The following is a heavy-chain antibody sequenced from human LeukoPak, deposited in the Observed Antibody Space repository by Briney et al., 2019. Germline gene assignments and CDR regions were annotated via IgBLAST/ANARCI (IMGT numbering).Heavy chain of an antibody. D-gene: IGHD2-2*01. V-gene: IGHV1-2*06. CDR3: ARDVPGYPTRYVDY. Sequence: ASVKVSCKASGYTFTGYYMHWVRQAPGQGLEWMGRINPNSGGTNYAQKFQGRVTMTRDTSISTAYMELSRLRSDDTAVYYCARDVPGYPTRYVDYWGQGTLVTVSS. J-gene: IGHJ4*02. CDR2: INPNSGGT. CDR1: GYTFTGYY.